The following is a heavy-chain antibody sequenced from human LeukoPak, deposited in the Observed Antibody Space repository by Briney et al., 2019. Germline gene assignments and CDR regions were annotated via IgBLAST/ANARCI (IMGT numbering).Heavy chain of an antibody. V-gene: IGHV3-21*01. J-gene: IGHJ4*02. CDR1: GFTFGSYS. CDR2: ISSSSSYI. CDR3: ARGRDSYFDY. Sequence: GGSLRLSCAASGFTFGSYSMNWVRQAPGKGLEWVSSISSSSSYIYYADSVKGRFTISRDNAKNSLYLQMNSLRAEDTAVYYCARGRDSYFDYWGQGTLVTVSS. D-gene: IGHD2-15*01.